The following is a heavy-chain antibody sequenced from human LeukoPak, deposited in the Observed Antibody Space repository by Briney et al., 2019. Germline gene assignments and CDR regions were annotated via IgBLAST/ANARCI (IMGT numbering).Heavy chain of an antibody. J-gene: IGHJ4*02. V-gene: IGHV4-34*01. CDR3: ARTGITMVRGVIITHDY. Sequence: SETLSLTCAVYGRSFSGYYWSWIRQPPGKGLEWIGEINHSGSTNYNPSLKSRVTISVDTSKNQFSLKLSSVTAADTAVYYCARTGITMVRGVIITHDYWGQGTLVTVSS. D-gene: IGHD3-10*01. CDR2: INHSGST. CDR1: GRSFSGYY.